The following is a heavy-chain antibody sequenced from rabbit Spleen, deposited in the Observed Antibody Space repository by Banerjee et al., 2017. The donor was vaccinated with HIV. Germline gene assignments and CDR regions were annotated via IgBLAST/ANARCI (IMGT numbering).Heavy chain of an antibody. CDR3: ARDLVAVIGWNFNL. CDR2: IDAYTGKP. CDR1: GVSFTSNYY. D-gene: IGHD1-1*01. J-gene: IGHJ4*01. Sequence: QEQLEESGGDLVKPGASLTLTCTASGVSFTSNYYMCWVRQAPGKGLEWIACIDAYTGKPVYATWPKGRFTISRTSSTTVTLQMTSLTAADTATYFCARDLVAVIGWNFNLWGPGTLVTVS. V-gene: IGHV1S45*01.